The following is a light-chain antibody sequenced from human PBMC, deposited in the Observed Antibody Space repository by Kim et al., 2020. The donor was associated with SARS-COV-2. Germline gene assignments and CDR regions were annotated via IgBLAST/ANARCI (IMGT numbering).Light chain of an antibody. J-gene: IGKJ2*01. CDR1: QSISKW. CDR3: QQYSGHTYT. V-gene: IGKV1-5*03. Sequence: SAVGERVTITCGASQSISKWLAWCQQKPGKAPEVLIYETSVLERGVPSWFSGSGSGTEFTFTISSLQPDDFATYYCQQYSGHTYTFGQGTKVDIK. CDR2: ETS.